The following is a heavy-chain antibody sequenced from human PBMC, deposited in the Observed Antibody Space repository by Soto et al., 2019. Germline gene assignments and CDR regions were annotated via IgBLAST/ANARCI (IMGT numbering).Heavy chain of an antibody. Sequence: PSETLSLTCTVSGGSISSSSYYWGWIRQPPGKGLEWIGSIYYSGNTYYNPSLKSRVTISVDTPKNQFSLKLSSVTAADTAVYYCARYFYGEIDYWGQGTLVTVSS. D-gene: IGHD4-17*01. V-gene: IGHV4-39*01. J-gene: IGHJ4*02. CDR3: ARYFYGEIDY. CDR2: IYYSGNT. CDR1: GGSISSSSYY.